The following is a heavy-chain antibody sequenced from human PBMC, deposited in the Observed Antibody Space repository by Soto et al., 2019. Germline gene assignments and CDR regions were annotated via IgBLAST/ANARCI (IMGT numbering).Heavy chain of an antibody. V-gene: IGHV4-31*03. CDR2: IYHSGST. CDR1: GGSISSGGYY. J-gene: IGHJ5*02. CDR3: ARGSVPGWFDP. Sequence: QVQLQESGPGLVKPSQTLSLTCTVSGGSISSGGYYWSWIRQHPGKGLEWIGYIYHSGSTYYNPSLKSRVTISVDTXXKXXSLKLSSVTAADTAVYYCARGSVPGWFDPWGQGTLVTVSS. D-gene: IGHD3-10*01.